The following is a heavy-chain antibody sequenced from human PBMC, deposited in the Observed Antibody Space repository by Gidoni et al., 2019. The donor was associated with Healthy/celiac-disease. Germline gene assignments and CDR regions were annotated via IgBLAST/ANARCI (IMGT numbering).Heavy chain of an antibody. CDR2: IYYSGST. CDR3: ARSVYYYDSSGYYYGFDY. V-gene: IGHV4-59*08. CDR1: GGSISSYY. Sequence: QVQLQESGPGLVKPSETLSLTCTVSGGSISSYYWSWIRQPPGKGLEWIGYIYYSGSTNYNPSLKSRVTISVDTSKTQFSLKLSSVTAADTAVYYCARSVYYYDSSGYYYGFDYWGQGTLVTVSS. J-gene: IGHJ4*02. D-gene: IGHD3-22*01.